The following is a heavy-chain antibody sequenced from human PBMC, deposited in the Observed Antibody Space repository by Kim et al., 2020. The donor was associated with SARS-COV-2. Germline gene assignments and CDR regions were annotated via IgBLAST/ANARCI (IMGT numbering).Heavy chain of an antibody. J-gene: IGHJ4*02. V-gene: IGHV4-34*01. D-gene: IGHD4-4*01. CDR3: ARVAIYSYSY. CDR1: SESFSGYY. Sequence: SQTLSLTCEVSSESFSGYYWSWIRQPPGKGLEWIGKINHSGDADYNPSLKSRVTISVDTSKNQVSLTRTTVTAADTGMYYCARVAIYSYSYWGQGTLVTV. CDR2: INHSGDA.